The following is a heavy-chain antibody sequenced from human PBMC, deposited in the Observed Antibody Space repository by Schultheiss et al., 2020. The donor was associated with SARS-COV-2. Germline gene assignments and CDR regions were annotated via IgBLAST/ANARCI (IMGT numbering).Heavy chain of an antibody. D-gene: IGHD1-26*01. V-gene: IGHV3-23*01. CDR3: ARGDSGSFHVEYFQH. CDR1: GFTFSSYA. CDR2: ISGSGGST. J-gene: IGHJ1*01. Sequence: GGSLRLSCAASGFTFSSYAMSWVRQAPGKGLEWVSAISGSGGSTYYADSVKGRFTISRDNSKNTLYLQMNSLRAEDTAVYYCARGDSGSFHVEYFQHWGQGTLVTVSS.